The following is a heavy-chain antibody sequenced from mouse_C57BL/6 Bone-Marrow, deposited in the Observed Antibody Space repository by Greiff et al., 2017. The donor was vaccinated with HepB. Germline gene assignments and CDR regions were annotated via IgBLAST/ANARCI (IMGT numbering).Heavy chain of an antibody. V-gene: IGHV1-7*01. D-gene: IGHD2-1*01. CDR2: INPSSGYT. J-gene: IGHJ4*01. CDR3: ARSGNYGYAMDY. Sequence: QVQLQQSGAELAKPGASVKLSCKASGYTFTSYWMHWVKQRPGQGLEWIGYINPSSGYTKYNQKFKDKATLTVDKSSSTAYMQLSSLTYEDSAVYYCARSGNYGYAMDYWGHGTSVTVSS. CDR1: GYTFTSYW.